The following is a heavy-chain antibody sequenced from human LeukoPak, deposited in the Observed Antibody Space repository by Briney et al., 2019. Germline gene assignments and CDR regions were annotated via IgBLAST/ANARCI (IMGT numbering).Heavy chain of an antibody. J-gene: IGHJ1*01. V-gene: IGHV4-59*01. CDR1: GGSFSGYY. CDR2: IYYSGST. CDR3: AGHDSSGTYFQH. Sequence: SETLSLTCAVYGGSFSGYYWSWIRQPPGKGLEWIGYIYYSGSTNYNPSLKSRVTMSVDTSKNQFSLKLSSVTAADTAVYYGAGHDSSGTYFQHWGQGTLVTVSS. D-gene: IGHD3-22*01.